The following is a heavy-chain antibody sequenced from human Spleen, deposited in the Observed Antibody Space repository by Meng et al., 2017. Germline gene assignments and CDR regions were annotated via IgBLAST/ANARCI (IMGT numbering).Heavy chain of an antibody. Sequence: QVQLVQSGAEVKKPGASVKVSYKASDYTFTGYGVSWVRQAPGQGLEWMAWLGAHDGDTSHAPKFQGRVTVSADRPTATAYMELRSLRSDDTAVYYCARGTPGRSYSDYWGQGTLVTVSS. V-gene: IGHV1-18*01. CDR2: LGAHDGDT. CDR3: ARGTPGRSYSDY. D-gene: IGHD3-10*01. J-gene: IGHJ4*02. CDR1: DYTFTGYG.